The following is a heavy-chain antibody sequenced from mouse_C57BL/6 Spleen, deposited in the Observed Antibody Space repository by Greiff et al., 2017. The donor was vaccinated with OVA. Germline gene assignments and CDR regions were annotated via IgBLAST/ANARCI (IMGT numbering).Heavy chain of an antibody. V-gene: IGHV1-55*01. D-gene: IGHD3-2*02. CDR1: GYTFTSYW. Sequence: QVQLKQPGAELVKPGASVKMSCKASGYTFTSYWITWVKQRPGQGLEWIGDIYPGSGSTNYNEKFKSKATLTVDTSSSTAYMQLSSLTSEDSAVYYCARVDSSGYYAMDYWGQGTSVTVSS. CDR3: ARVDSSGYYAMDY. J-gene: IGHJ4*01. CDR2: IYPGSGST.